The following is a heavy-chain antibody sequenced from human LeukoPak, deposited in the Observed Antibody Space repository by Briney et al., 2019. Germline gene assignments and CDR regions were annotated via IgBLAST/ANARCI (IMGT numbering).Heavy chain of an antibody. CDR3: ARDGRGYSYGLNI. Sequence: SETLSLTCTVSGGSISSGGYYWSWIRQHPGKGLEWIGYIYYSGSTYYNPSLKSRVTISVDTSKTQFSLKLSSVTAADTAVYYCARDGRGYSYGLNIWGQGTMVTVSS. CDR1: GGSISSGGYY. CDR2: IYYSGST. D-gene: IGHD5-18*01. V-gene: IGHV4-31*03. J-gene: IGHJ3*02.